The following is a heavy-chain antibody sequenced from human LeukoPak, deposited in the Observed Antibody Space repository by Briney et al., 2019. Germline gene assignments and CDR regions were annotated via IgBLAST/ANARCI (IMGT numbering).Heavy chain of an antibody. CDR2: ISSSSSYI. V-gene: IGHV3-21*04. CDR1: GFTFSSYS. D-gene: IGHD2-15*01. Sequence: GGSLRLSCAASGFTFSSYSMNWVRQAPGKGLEWVSSISSSSSYIYYADSVKGRFTISRDNAKNSLYLQMNSLRAEDTAVYYCAREGENCSGGSCYSPNYYYYGMDVWGQGTTVTVSS. CDR3: AREGENCSGGSCYSPNYYYYGMDV. J-gene: IGHJ6*02.